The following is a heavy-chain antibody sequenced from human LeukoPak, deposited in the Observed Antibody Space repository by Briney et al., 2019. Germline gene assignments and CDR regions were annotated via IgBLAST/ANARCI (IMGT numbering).Heavy chain of an antibody. CDR2: IRYDGDYK. Sequence: GGSLRLSCAASGFTFSSYGMHWVRQAPGKGLEWVAFIRYDGDYKNYADSVKGRFTISRDNSKNTLYLQMNSLRPDDTAVYYCAKALIQYNWNDSPFDYWGQGNLVIVSS. D-gene: IGHD1-1*01. CDR1: GFTFSSYG. V-gene: IGHV3-30*02. CDR3: AKALIQYNWNDSPFDY. J-gene: IGHJ4*02.